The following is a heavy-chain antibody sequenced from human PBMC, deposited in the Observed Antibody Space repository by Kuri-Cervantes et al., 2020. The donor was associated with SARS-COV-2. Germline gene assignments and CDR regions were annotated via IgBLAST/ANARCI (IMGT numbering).Heavy chain of an antibody. CDR3: ARDSDTTGYYWYFDL. CDR2: TSADRTKE. CDR1: GFTLSGYG. D-gene: IGHD3-22*01. V-gene: IGHV3-33*05. Sequence: GGSLRLSCAASGFTLSGYGIHWVRQAPGKGLEWVAATSADRTKEYYLDSVKGRFAISSDNSKNTVYLQINSLRAEDTAVYYCARDSDTTGYYWYFDLWGRGTLVTVSS. J-gene: IGHJ2*01.